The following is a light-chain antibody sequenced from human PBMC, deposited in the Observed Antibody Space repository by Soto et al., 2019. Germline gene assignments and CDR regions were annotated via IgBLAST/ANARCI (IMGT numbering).Light chain of an antibody. J-gene: IGLJ2*01. V-gene: IGLV2-23*02. CDR1: SSDFGSYNL. Sequence: QSALTQPASGSGSPGPSITISCTGTSSDFGSYNLVSWYQQHPGKAPKLMIYEVSKRPPGVSNRFSGSKSGNTASLTISGLQAEDEADYYCCSYAGSSTHVVFGGGTKLTVL. CDR3: CSYAGSSTHVV. CDR2: EVS.